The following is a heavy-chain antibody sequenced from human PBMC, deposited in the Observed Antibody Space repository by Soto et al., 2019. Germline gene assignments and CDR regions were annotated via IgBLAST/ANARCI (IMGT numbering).Heavy chain of an antibody. CDR3: ARDVTVTALDY. CDR2: IWYDGSNK. CDR1: GFTFSSYG. V-gene: IGHV3-33*01. D-gene: IGHD4-17*01. Sequence: QVQLVESGGGVVQPGRSLRLSCAASGFTFSSYGMHWVRQAPGKGLEWVAVIWYDGSNKYYADSVKGRFTISRDNSKNRLYLQMTSLRGEDTALYYCARDVTVTALDYWGQGTLVTVSS. J-gene: IGHJ4*02.